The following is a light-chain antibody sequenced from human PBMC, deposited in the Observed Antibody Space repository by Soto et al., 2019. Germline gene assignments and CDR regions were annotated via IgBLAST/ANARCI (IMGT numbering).Light chain of an antibody. J-gene: IGLJ1*01. V-gene: IGLV2-14*01. CDR2: EVH. Sequence: QSALTQPASVSGSPGQSITISCTGTSSDVGGYDYVSWYQLHPGKAPKLMVFEVHNRPSGVSYRFSGSKSGNTASLTISGLQGEDEADYFCGSYSFGTAYLFGTGTKVTVL. CDR3: GSYSFGTAYL. CDR1: SSDVGGYDY.